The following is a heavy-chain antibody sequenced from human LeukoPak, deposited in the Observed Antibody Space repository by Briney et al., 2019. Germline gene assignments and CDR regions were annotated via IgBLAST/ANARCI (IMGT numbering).Heavy chain of an antibody. CDR1: GGSFSGYY. CDR3: ARASLVAGTSAKYFQH. J-gene: IGHJ1*01. CDR2: INHSGST. Sequence: SETLSLTCAVYGGSFSGYYWSWIRQPPGKGLEWIGEINHSGSTNYNPSLKSRVTISVDTSKNQFSLKLSSVTAADTAVYYCARASLVAGTSAKYFQHWGQGTLVTVSS. D-gene: IGHD6-19*01. V-gene: IGHV4-34*01.